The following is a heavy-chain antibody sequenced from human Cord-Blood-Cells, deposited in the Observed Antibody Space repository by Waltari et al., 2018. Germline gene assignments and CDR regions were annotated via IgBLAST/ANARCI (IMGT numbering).Heavy chain of an antibody. CDR2: INHSGST. Sequence: QVQLQQWGAGLLKPSETLSLTCAVYGGSFSGYYMSSNRQPPGKGLEGIGEINHSGSTNYNPSLKSRVTISVDTSKNQFSLKLSSVTAADTAVYYCATEKYSSSWYWFDPWGQGTLVTVSS. CDR1: GGSFSGYY. D-gene: IGHD6-13*01. V-gene: IGHV4-34*01. CDR3: ATEKYSSSWYWFDP. J-gene: IGHJ5*02.